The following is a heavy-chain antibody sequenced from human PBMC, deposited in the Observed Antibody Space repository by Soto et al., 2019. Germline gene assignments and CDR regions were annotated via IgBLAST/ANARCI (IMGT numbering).Heavy chain of an antibody. J-gene: IGHJ6*02. CDR3: ARAFGYGYGMDV. V-gene: IGHV3-48*01. Sequence: EVQLVESGGGLVQPGGSLRLSCAASGFTFRNYNMNWVRQAPGKGLEWLSYISGASGTIYYADSMQGRFTSSRDNAKNSLYMQMNSLRADDTAMYYCARAFGYGYGMDVWGQGPTVTVSS. CDR1: GFTFRNYN. CDR2: ISGASGTI. D-gene: IGHD2-15*01.